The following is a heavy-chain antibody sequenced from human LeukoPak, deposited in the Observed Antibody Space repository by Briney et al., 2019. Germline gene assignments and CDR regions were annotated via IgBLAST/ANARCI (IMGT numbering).Heavy chain of an antibody. Sequence: GASVKVSCKASGYTFTSYGISWVRQAPGQGLEWMGWISAYSGNTNYAQKLQGRVTMTTDTSTSTAYMELRSLRSDDTAVYYCARDRRSIAVAGYFDYWGQGTLVTVSS. D-gene: IGHD6-19*01. CDR2: ISAYSGNT. CDR3: ARDRRSIAVAGYFDY. V-gene: IGHV1-18*01. CDR1: GYTFTSYG. J-gene: IGHJ4*02.